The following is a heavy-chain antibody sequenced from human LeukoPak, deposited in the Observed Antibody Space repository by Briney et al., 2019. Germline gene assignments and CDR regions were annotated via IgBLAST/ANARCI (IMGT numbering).Heavy chain of an antibody. J-gene: IGHJ2*01. D-gene: IGHD3-22*01. V-gene: IGHV4-39*01. CDR1: GGSINSSSYY. CDR2: IYYSGST. CDR3: AKTSNYYDSSGYPYWYFDL. Sequence: SETLSLTCIVSGGSINSSSYYWGWIRQPPGKGLEWIGSIYYSGSTYYNPSLKSRVTISVDTSKNQFSLKLSSVTAADTAVYYCAKTSNYYDSSGYPYWYFDLWGRGTLVTVSS.